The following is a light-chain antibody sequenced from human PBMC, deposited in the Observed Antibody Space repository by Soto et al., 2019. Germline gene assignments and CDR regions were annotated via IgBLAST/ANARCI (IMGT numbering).Light chain of an antibody. Sequence: EIVLTQSPGTLSLSPGERATLSCRASQSVSSSYLAWYRQKPGQAPRLLIYGASSRATGIPDRFSGSGSGTDFTLTISRLEPEDFAVYYCQQYGSSPWTFGQGTNVEIK. CDR2: GAS. CDR3: QQYGSSPWT. J-gene: IGKJ1*01. V-gene: IGKV3-20*01. CDR1: QSVSSSY.